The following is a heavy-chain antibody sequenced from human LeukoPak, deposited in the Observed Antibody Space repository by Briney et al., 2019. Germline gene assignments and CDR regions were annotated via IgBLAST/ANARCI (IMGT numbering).Heavy chain of an antibody. J-gene: IGHJ5*02. Sequence: SETLSLTCTVSGGSISSYYWSWIRQPAGKGLEWIGLIYTSGSTNYNPSLKSRVTMSVDTSKNQFSLKLSSVTAADTAVYYCARDVLRFLEWLSQPNWFDPWGQGTLVTVSS. CDR1: GGSISSYY. CDR2: IYTSGST. CDR3: ARDVLRFLEWLSQPNWFDP. V-gene: IGHV4-4*07. D-gene: IGHD3-3*01.